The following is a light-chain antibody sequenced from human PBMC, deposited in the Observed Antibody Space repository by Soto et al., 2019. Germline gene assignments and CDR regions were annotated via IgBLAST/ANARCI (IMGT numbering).Light chain of an antibody. J-gene: IGKJ5*01. CDR3: QQRYNWPIT. V-gene: IGKV3-11*01. CDR1: QSVSGY. CDR2: ADS. Sequence: NVLAQAPATPSLSPGEAATPSCRASQSVSGYIGWYQQKPGQAPRLLIYADSNRATGIPARFSGSGSGTDFTLTISSLEPEDFSVYYCQQRYNWPITFGQGTRLEIK.